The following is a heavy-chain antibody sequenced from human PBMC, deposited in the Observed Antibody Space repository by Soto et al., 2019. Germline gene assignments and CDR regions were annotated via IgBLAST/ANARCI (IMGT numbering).Heavy chain of an antibody. CDR1: GGTFSSYT. Sequence: QVQLVQSGAEVKKPGSSVKVSCTASGGTFSSYTISWVRQAPGQGLEWMGRIIPILGIANYAQKFQGRVTITADKSTSTAYMEMSSLRSEDPAVYYCAREIRNGYCSGGSCYSGGSLLRFDHWGQGTLVTVSS. CDR3: AREIRNGYCSGGSCYSGGSLLRFDH. J-gene: IGHJ5*02. CDR2: IIPILGIA. D-gene: IGHD2-15*01. V-gene: IGHV1-69*08.